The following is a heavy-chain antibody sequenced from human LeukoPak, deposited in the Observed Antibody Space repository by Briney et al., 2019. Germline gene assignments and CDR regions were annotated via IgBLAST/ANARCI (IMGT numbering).Heavy chain of an antibody. Sequence: SVNDSCMSSGGTLSRYAISWVRPAPGQGLEGMGGIIPIFGTANYAQKFQGRVTITADESTSTAYMELSSLRSEDTAVYYCARGIAVAGNLPTWGQGTLVSVSS. D-gene: IGHD6-19*01. J-gene: IGHJ5*02. V-gene: IGHV1-69*13. CDR1: GGTLSRYA. CDR2: IIPIFGTA. CDR3: ARGIAVAGNLPT.